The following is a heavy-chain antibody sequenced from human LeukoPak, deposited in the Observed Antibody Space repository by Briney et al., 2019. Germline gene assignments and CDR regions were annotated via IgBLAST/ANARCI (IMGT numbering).Heavy chain of an antibody. CDR1: GGSISSSSYY. V-gene: IGHV4-39*07. CDR2: IYYSGST. CDR3: AREMLAYCGGDCYSDAFDI. Sequence: SETLSLTCTVSGGSISSSSYYWGWIRQPPGKGLEWIGSIYYSGSTYYNPSLKSRVTISVDTSKNQFSLKLSSVTAADTAVYYCAREMLAYCGGDCYSDAFDIWGQGTMVTVSS. D-gene: IGHD2-21*02. J-gene: IGHJ3*02.